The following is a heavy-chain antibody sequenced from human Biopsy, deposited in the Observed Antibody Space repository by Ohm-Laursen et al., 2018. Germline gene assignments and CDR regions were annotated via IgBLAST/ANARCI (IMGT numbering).Heavy chain of an antibody. D-gene: IGHD6-19*01. CDR2: INHSGST. Sequence: SDTLSLTCAVYGGSFSGYYWSWIRQPPGKGLEWIGKINHSGSTNYNPSLKSRVTISVDTSKNQFSLKLSSVTAADTAVYYCARGRLRAVARFDYWGQGTLVTVSS. V-gene: IGHV4-34*01. CDR3: ARGRLRAVARFDY. CDR1: GGSFSGYY. J-gene: IGHJ4*02.